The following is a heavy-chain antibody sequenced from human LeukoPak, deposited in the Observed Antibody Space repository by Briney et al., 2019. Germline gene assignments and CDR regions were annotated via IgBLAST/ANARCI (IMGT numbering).Heavy chain of an antibody. CDR3: ARDTEDIVVVVAAVDY. Sequence: GGTLRLSCAASGFTFATYGMSWVRQAPGKGLEWVSAISGSGGSTYYADSVKGRFTISRDNSKNTLYLQMNSLRAEDTAVYYCARDTEDIVVVVAAVDYWGQGTLVTVSS. D-gene: IGHD2-15*01. J-gene: IGHJ4*02. V-gene: IGHV3-23*01. CDR2: ISGSGGST. CDR1: GFTFATYG.